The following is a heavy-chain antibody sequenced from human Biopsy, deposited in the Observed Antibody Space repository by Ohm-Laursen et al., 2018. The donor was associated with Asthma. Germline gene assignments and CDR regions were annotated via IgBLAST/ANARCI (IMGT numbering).Heavy chain of an antibody. V-gene: IGHV3-53*01. D-gene: IGHD6-19*01. CDR1: GFTFSNYA. CDR2: IYSGGTS. CDR3: ARGDSSGWSHYYFDY. J-gene: IGHJ4*02. Sequence: SLRLSCTASGFTFSNYAMSWVRQAPGKGLEWVSVIYSGGTSDTADSVRGRFTISRDFYKNTLYLQIDSLRAEDTAVYYCARGDSSGWSHYYFDYWGQGTLVTVSS.